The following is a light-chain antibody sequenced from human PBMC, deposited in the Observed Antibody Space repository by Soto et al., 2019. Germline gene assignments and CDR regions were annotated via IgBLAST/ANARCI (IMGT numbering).Light chain of an antibody. V-gene: IGLV2-11*01. CDR2: DVR. CDR3: CSYAGGPYV. J-gene: IGLJ1*01. Sequence: QSALTQPRSVSGSPGQSVTISCTGTSSDVGGYNYVSWYQQHPGKAPKLMICDVRQRPSGVPDRFSGSKSGNTASLTISGLQAEDEADYYCCSYAGGPYVFGTGTKLTVL. CDR1: SSDVGGYNY.